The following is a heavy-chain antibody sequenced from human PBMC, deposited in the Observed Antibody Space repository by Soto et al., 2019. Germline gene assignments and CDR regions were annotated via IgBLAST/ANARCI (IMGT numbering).Heavy chain of an antibody. Sequence: GGSLRLSCVASGFTFSDYYMSWIRQAPGKGLEWVSYISGTITTITYADSVKGRFTISRDNSKNSLYLQMNSLRVEDTAVYYCARVPPVDTALVDYFDSWGQGTLVTVSS. V-gene: IGHV3-11*01. D-gene: IGHD5-18*01. CDR2: ISGTITTI. CDR3: ARVPPVDTALVDYFDS. J-gene: IGHJ4*02. CDR1: GFTFSDYY.